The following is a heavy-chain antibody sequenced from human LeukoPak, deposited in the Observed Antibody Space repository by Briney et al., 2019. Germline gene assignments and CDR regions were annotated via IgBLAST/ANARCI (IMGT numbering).Heavy chain of an antibody. J-gene: IGHJ4*02. CDR2: ISGSGGST. CDR1: GFTFSSYA. V-gene: IGHV3-23*01. D-gene: IGHD3-22*01. CDR3: AKDLGEGYDSSGYYPQDFDY. Sequence: GGSLRLSCAASGFTFSSYAMSWVRQAPGKGLEWVSAISGSGGSTYYADSVKGRFTISRDNSKITLYLQMNSLRAEDTAVYYCAKDLGEGYDSSGYYPQDFDYWGQGTLVTVSS.